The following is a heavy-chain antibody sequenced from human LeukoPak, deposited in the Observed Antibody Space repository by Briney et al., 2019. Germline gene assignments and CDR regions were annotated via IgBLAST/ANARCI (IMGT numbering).Heavy chain of an antibody. D-gene: IGHD2-21*02. CDR3: AKATVEGDPYYYYYGMDV. CDR1: GFTFSSYG. J-gene: IGHJ6*02. CDR2: ISYDGSNK. V-gene: IGHV3-30*18. Sequence: GGSLRLSCAASGFTFSSYGMHWVGQAPGKGLEWVAVISYDGSNKYYADSVKGRFTISRDNSKNTLYLQMNSLRAEDTAVYYCAKATVEGDPYYYYYGMDVWGQGTTVTVSS.